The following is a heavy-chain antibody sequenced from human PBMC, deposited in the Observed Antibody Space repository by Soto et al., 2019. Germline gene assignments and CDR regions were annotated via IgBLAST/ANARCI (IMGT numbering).Heavy chain of an antibody. J-gene: IGHJ5*01. CDR1: GDSISTVDYF. V-gene: IGHV4-30-4*01. CDR3: ARGRCCLTGRCFPNWFDS. Sequence: SETLSLTCSVSGDSISTVDYFWAWIRQPPGQALEYIGYIYKSATTYYNPSFESRVAISLDTSKSQFSLNVTSVTAADTAVYFCARGRCCLTGRCFPNWFDSWGQGTLVTVSS. D-gene: IGHD7-27*01. CDR2: IYKSATT.